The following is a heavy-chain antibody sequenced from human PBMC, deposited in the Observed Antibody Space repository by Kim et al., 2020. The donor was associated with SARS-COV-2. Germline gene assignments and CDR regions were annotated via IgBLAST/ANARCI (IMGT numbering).Heavy chain of an antibody. CDR3: ASVSSVYGCGSFVY. J-gene: IGHJ4*02. V-gene: IGHV4-59*01. CDR1: GGSISSYY. CDR2: IYYSGST. Sequence: SETLSLTCTVSGGSISSYYWSWIRQPPGKGLEWVGYIYYSGSTNYNPSLTSRVTISVDTSKNQFSLKLSSVTAADTAVSYCASVSSVYGCGSFVYCCQG. D-gene: IGHD3-10*01.